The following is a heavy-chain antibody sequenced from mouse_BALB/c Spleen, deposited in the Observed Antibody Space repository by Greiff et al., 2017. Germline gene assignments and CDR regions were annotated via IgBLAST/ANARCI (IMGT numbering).Heavy chain of an antibody. CDR3: TRYFDY. V-gene: IGHV1S22*01. Sequence: LQQPGSELVRPGASVKLSCKASGYTFTSYWMHWVKQRPGQGLEWIGNICPGSGSTNYDEKFKSKATLTVDTSSSTAYMQLSSLTSEDSAVYYCTRYFDYWGQGTTLTVSS. CDR2: ICPGSGST. J-gene: IGHJ2*01. CDR1: GYTFTSYW.